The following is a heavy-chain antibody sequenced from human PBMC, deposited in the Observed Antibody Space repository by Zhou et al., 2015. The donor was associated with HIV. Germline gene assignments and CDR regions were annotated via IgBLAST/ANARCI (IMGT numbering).Heavy chain of an antibody. CDR2: INAGNGNT. CDR3: ARARSYVQNAFDI. V-gene: IGHV1-69*01. Sequence: QVQLVQSGAEVKKPGSSVKVSCKASGGTFSSYAISWVRQAPGQGLEWMGGINAGNGNTKYSQKFQGRVTITADESASTAYMELNSLTSDDTAVYYCARARSYVQNAFDIWGQGTMVTVSS. CDR1: GGTFSSYA. D-gene: IGHD1-26*01. J-gene: IGHJ3*02.